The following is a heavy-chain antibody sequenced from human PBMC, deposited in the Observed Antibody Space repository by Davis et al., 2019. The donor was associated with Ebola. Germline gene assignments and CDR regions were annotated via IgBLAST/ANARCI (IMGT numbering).Heavy chain of an antibody. CDR2: IWYDGSNK. D-gene: IGHD6-6*01. CDR1: GFAFSSCC. J-gene: IGHJ6*03. CDR3: AKVEYSSSLDV. Sequence: GGSLRPSCAAPGFAFSSCCVRWVRQAPGKGLEGRADIWYDGSNKYYADSVKGRFTISRDNSKNTLYLQMNSLRAEDTAVYYCAKVEYSSSLDVWGKGTTVTV. V-gene: IGHV3-30*02.